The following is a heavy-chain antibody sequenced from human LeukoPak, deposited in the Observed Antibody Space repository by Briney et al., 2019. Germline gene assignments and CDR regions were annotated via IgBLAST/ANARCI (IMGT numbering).Heavy chain of an antibody. J-gene: IGHJ4*02. V-gene: IGHV3-74*01. CDR2: INSDGSST. Sequence: GGSLRLSCAASGFTFSSYWMHWVRQASGKGLVWVSRINSDGSSTSYADSVKGRFTISRDNAKNTLYLQMNSLRAEDTAVYYCASLGGSSGSSDYWGQGTLVTVSS. CDR1: GFTFSSYW. CDR3: ASLGGSSGSSDY. D-gene: IGHD3-10*01.